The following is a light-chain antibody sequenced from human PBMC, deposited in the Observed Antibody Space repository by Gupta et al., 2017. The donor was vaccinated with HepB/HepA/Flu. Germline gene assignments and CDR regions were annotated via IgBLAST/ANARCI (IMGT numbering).Light chain of an antibody. CDR1: NIGSKS. CDR2: DDS. CDR3: QVWDSSSDQRV. Sequence: SYVLTQPPSVSVAPGETASGTCGGNNIGSKSVHWYQQTPGTAQVLVGDDDSDRPSGIHDRLAGYNPGKTAKLTISRVEGGEEADYYGQVWDSSSDQRVFGGGTRLTVL. V-gene: IGLV3-21*02. J-gene: IGLJ2*01.